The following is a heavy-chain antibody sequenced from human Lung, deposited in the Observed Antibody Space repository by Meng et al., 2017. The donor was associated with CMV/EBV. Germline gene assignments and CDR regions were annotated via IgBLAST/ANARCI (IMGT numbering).Heavy chain of an antibody. D-gene: IGHD2-2*01. CDR3: STSCSQWGYYYYYGMDV. CDR2: INPSGGST. CDR1: XXTFTSYY. Sequence: ASVXFSCXXXXXTFTSYYMHWVRQAPGQGLEWMGIINPSGGSTSYAQKFQGRVTMTRDTPTSTVYMELSSLRSEDTAVYYCSTSCSQWGYYYYYGMDVWGQGTTVTVSS. J-gene: IGHJ6*02. V-gene: IGHV1-46*01.